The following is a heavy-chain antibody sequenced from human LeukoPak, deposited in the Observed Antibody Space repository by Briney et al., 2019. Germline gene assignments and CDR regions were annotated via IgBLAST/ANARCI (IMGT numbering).Heavy chain of an antibody. CDR3: ASTAVGAFDY. CDR2: IYHSGST. J-gene: IGHJ4*02. Sequence: PSETLSLTCAVSGYSISSGYYWGWIRQPPGKGLERIGSIYHSGSTYYNPSLKSRVTISVDTCKNQFSLKLSSVTAADTAVYYCASTAVGAFDYWGQGTLVTVSS. V-gene: IGHV4-38-2*01. D-gene: IGHD1-26*01. CDR1: GYSISSGYY.